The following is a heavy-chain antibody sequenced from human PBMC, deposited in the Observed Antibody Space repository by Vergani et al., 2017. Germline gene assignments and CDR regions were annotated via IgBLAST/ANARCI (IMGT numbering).Heavy chain of an antibody. CDR2: IIPIFGTA. V-gene: IGHV1-69*01. D-gene: IGHD3-10*01. Sequence: QVQLVQSGAEVKKPGSSVKVSCKASGGTFSSYAISWVRQAPGQGLEWMGGIIPIFGTANYAQKFQGRVTITADESTSTAYMELSSLRSEDTAVYYCARDGSGGQAGVLGVKYYFDYWGQGTLVTVSS. J-gene: IGHJ4*02. CDR3: ARDGSGGQAGVLGVKYYFDY. CDR1: GGTFSSYA.